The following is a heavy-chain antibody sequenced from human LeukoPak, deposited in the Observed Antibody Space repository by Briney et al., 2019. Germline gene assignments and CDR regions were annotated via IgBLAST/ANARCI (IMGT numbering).Heavy chain of an antibody. D-gene: IGHD2-21*01. J-gene: IGHJ4*02. CDR3: TVISGDY. Sequence: GGSLRLSCTASGFTFGDYIMSWFRQAPGKGLEWVGFIRSKSSGGTTEYAASVKGRFTISRDDSKSIAYLQMNSLKTEDTAVNYCTVISGDYWGQGTLVTVYS. V-gene: IGHV3-49*03. CDR2: IRSKSSGGTT. CDR1: GFTFGDYI.